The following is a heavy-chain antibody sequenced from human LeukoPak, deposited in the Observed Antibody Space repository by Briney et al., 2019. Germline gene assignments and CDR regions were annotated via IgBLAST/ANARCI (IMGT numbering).Heavy chain of an antibody. CDR1: GGTFSSYG. CDR3: ARWAQPYHYYYMDV. CDR2: ISSYNGNT. V-gene: IGHV1-18*01. Sequence: ASVKVSCKASGGTFSSYGISWVRQAPGQGLEWMGWISSYNGNTNYAQKLQGRVTMTTDTSTSTAYMELRSLRSDDTAVYYCARWAQPYHYYYMDVWGNGTTVTISS. J-gene: IGHJ6*03.